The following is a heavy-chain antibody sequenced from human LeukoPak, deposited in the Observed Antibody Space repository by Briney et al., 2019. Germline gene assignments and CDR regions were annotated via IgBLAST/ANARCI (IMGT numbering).Heavy chain of an antibody. CDR2: IYYSGST. D-gene: IGHD1-26*01. CDR1: AASISSYY. V-gene: IGHV4-59*01. CDR3: ARGGSIVGTTPHDTFDI. J-gene: IGHJ3*02. Sequence: SETLSLTCTVSAASISSYYWSWIRQPPGKGLEWIGYIYYSGSTNYNPALKSRVAISVDTSKNQVSLRLSSVTAADTAVYYCARGGSIVGTTPHDTFDIWGQGTVVTVS.